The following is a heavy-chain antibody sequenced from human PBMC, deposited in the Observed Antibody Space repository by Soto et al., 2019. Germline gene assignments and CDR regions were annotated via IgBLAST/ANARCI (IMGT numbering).Heavy chain of an antibody. V-gene: IGHV3-30-3*01. Sequence: QVQLVESGGRVVQPGGSLRLSCAASGFTFSNFAMHWVRQAPGKGLEWVAVMSFDGSNKFHADSVTGRFTISRDNSKNTLYLQMNSLKTDDTAVYFCETYFDDQTGLYYFGMDVWGQGTTVTVSS. CDR1: GFTFSNFA. CDR3: ETYFDDQTGLYYFGMDV. CDR2: MSFDGSNK. D-gene: IGHD3-22*01. J-gene: IGHJ6*02.